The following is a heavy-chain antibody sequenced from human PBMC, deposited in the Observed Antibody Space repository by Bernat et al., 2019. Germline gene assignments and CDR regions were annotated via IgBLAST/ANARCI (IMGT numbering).Heavy chain of an antibody. CDR1: GFTFSSYA. CDR2: ISSNGGST. D-gene: IGHD3-10*01. J-gene: IGHJ4*02. CDR3: VKEISVLLWFRELLDY. V-gene: IGHV3-64D*06. Sequence: EVQLVESGGGLVQPGGSLRLSCSASGFTFSSYAMHWVRQAPGKGLEYVSAISSNGGSTYYADSVKGRFTISRDNSKNTLYLQMSSLRAEDTAVYYCVKEISVLLWFRELLDYWGQGTLVTVSS.